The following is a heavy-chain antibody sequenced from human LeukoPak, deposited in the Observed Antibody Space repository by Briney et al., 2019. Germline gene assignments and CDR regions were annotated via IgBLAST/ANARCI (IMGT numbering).Heavy chain of an antibody. J-gene: IGHJ4*02. D-gene: IGHD3-10*01. CDR1: GFTFSSYW. V-gene: IGHV3-48*04. CDR3: ATLWFGEG. Sequence: SGGSLRLSCAASGFTFSSYWMNWVRQAPGKGLEWVSYISSSGSTVYYADSVKGRFTISRDNAKNSLYLQMNGLRGEDTAVYYCATLWFGEGWGQGTLVTVSS. CDR2: ISSSGSTV.